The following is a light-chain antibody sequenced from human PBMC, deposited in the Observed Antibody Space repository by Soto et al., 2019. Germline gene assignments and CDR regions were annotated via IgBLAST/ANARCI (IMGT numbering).Light chain of an antibody. CDR2: DVS. CDR3: PIRVKGPT. J-gene: IGKJ4*01. V-gene: IGKV3-11*01. Sequence: EIVLTQSPATLSLSPGERATLSCRASQRISSYLGWYQHKPGQAPRLLIYDVSKRATGIPARFSGSGSGTDFTLTISSLEPEDFAVYYCPIRVKGPTFGGGTKVESK. CDR1: QRISSY.